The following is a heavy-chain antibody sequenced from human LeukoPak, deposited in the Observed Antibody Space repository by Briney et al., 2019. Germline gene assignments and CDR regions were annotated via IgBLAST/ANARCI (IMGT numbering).Heavy chain of an antibody. V-gene: IGHV3-7*01. CDR3: ARAGQFLDECVLY. CDR2: IKQDGSEK. D-gene: IGHD3/OR15-3a*01. CDR1: GFTFSSYG. Sequence: QPGGSLRLSCAASGFTFSSYGMHWVRQAPGEGLEWVANIKQDGSEKYYLDSVRGRFTISRDNAKKSLFLQMNSLRADDTALYYCARAGQFLDECVLYWGQGTLVTVFS. J-gene: IGHJ4*02.